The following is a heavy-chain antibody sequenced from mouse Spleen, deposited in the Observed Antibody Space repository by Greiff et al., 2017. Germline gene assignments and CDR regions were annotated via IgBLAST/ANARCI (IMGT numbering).Heavy chain of an antibody. CDR3: ARPRYYGSSASWFAY. CDR2: INPDSSTI. Sequence: EVRLVESGGGLVQPGGSLKLSCAASGFDFSRYWMSWVRQAPGKGLEWIGEINPDSSTINYTPSLKDKFIISRDNAKNTLYLQMSKVRSEDTALYYCARPRYYGSSASWFAYWGQGTLVTVSA. J-gene: IGHJ3*01. D-gene: IGHD1-1*01. V-gene: IGHV4-1*02. CDR1: GFDFSRYW.